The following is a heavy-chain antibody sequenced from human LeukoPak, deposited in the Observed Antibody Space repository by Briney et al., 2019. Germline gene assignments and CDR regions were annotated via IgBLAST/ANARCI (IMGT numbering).Heavy chain of an antibody. V-gene: IGHV1-69*13. D-gene: IGHD2-2*01. CDR1: GGTFSSYA. Sequence: SVKVSCKASGGTFSSYAISWVRQAPGQGLEWMGGIIPIFGTANYAQKFQGRVTITADESTSTAYMELSSLRSEDTAVYYCARAQYQLPNTRLNWFDPWGQGTLVTVSS. J-gene: IGHJ5*02. CDR2: IIPIFGTA. CDR3: ARAQYQLPNTRLNWFDP.